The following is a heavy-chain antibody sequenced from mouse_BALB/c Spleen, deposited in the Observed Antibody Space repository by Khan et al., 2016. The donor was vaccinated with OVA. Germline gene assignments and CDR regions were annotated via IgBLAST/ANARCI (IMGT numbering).Heavy chain of an antibody. J-gene: IGHJ2*01. CDR3: ARSRGNVLLDL. CDR1: GYTFTDYG. Sequence: QIQLVQSGPELKKPGETVRISCKASGYTFTDYGMNWVKQAPGKGLKWIGWINTYTGKPTYADEFKGRFAFSLETSASTAHLQINNLKNEDMATYFCARSRGNVLLDLWGQGTTLTVSS. D-gene: IGHD2-1*01. CDR2: INTYTGKP. V-gene: IGHV9-1*02.